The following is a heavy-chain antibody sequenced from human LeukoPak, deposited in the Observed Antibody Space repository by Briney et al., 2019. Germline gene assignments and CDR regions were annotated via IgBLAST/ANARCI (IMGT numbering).Heavy chain of an antibody. CDR3: ARTRNRDGYNGY. D-gene: IGHD5-24*01. CDR2: IIPIFGTA. CDR1: GGTFSSYA. Sequence: SVKVSCKASGGTFSSYAISWVRQAPGQGLEWMGGIIPIFGTANYAQKFQGRVTITADESTSTAYMELSSLRSEDTAVYYCARTRNRDGYNGYWGQGTLVTVSS. V-gene: IGHV1-69*13. J-gene: IGHJ4*02.